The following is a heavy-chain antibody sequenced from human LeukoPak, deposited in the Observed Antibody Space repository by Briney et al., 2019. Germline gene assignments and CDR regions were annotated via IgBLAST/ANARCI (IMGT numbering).Heavy chain of an antibody. CDR2: IYYSGST. CDR1: GDSITPYY. V-gene: IGHV4-59*01. Sequence: SETLSLTCTVSGDSITPYYWSWIRQPPGKGLEWIGYIYYSGSTKSSPSLKSRVTISVDASKNQFSLKLSSVTAADTAVYYCARGPRGSRGSTYGFEFDYWGQGTLVTVSS. D-gene: IGHD5-18*01. J-gene: IGHJ4*02. CDR3: ARGPRGSRGSTYGFEFDY.